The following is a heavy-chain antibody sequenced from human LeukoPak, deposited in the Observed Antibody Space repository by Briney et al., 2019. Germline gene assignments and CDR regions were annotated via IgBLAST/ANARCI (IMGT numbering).Heavy chain of an antibody. CDR1: GGSISSGDYY. D-gene: IGHD7-27*01. CDR3: ARVGRPALGIGGLFDY. V-gene: IGHV4-30-4*08. Sequence: TLSLTCTVSGGSISSGDYYWSWIRQPPGKGLEWIGYIYYSGSTYYNPSLKSRVTISVDTSKNQFSLKLSSVTAADTAVYYCARVGRPALGIGGLFDYWGQGTLVTVSS. CDR2: IYYSGST. J-gene: IGHJ4*02.